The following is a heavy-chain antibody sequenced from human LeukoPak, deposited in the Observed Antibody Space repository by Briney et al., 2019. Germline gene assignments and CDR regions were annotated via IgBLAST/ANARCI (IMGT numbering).Heavy chain of an antibody. J-gene: IGHJ1*01. CDR3: ARGGWGVGCSSTSCYDSEYFQH. CDR1: GYTFTGHY. V-gene: IGHV1-2*06. Sequence: ASVKVSCKASGYTFTGHYMHWVRQAPGQGLEWMGRINPNSGGTNYAQKFQGRVTMTRDTSISTAYMELSRLRSDDTAVYYCARGGWGVGCSSTSCYDSEYFQHWGQGTLVTVSS. CDR2: INPNSGGT. D-gene: IGHD2-2*01.